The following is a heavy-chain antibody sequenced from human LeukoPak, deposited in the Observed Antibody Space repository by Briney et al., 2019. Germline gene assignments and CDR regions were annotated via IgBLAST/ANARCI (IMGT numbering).Heavy chain of an antibody. CDR1: GFTFSDYY. CDR3: ARQGDSSSWAGNDY. V-gene: IGHV3-11*04. CDR2: ISNTASIM. Sequence: PGGSLRLSCAASGFTFSDYYMSWIREAPGKGLEWISYISNTASIMYYPDSVKGRFTISRDNAKNSLYLQMDSLRVEDTAVYYCARQGDSSSWAGNDYWGQGTRDTVSS. D-gene: IGHD6-13*01. J-gene: IGHJ4*02.